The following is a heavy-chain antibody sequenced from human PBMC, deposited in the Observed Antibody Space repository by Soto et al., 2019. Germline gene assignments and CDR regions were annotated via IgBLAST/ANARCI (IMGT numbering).Heavy chain of an antibody. Sequence: GGSLRLSCAASGFTFNNYAMSWVRQAPGKGLEWVSAISYSGDRTFYADSAKGRFTISRDNSKNTLYLEMKSLRAEDTAIYYCAKVTIEVPAPGTAVWGQGTTVTVSS. CDR2: ISYSGDRT. J-gene: IGHJ6*02. CDR3: AKVTIEVPAPGTAV. D-gene: IGHD6-13*01. V-gene: IGHV3-23*01. CDR1: GFTFNNYA.